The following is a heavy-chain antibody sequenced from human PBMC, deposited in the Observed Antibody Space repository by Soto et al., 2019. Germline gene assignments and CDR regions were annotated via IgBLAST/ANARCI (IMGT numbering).Heavy chain of an antibody. CDR3: AGGNVLLWVGELLD. V-gene: IGHV1-18*01. D-gene: IGHD3-10*01. CDR2: ISVYNGNT. Sequence: QVHLLQSGAEVKKPGASVKVSCKASGYTFNKFGITWVRQAPGQGLEWMGWISVYNGNTIYIEKLRGRVTMTTDSSTSTAYMELRSLQSDDTAVYYCAGGNVLLWVGELLDWGQGTLVTVSS. CDR1: GYTFNKFG. J-gene: IGHJ4*02.